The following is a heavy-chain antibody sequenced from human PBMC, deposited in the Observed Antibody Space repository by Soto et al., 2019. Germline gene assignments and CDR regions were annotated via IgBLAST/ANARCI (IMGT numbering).Heavy chain of an antibody. D-gene: IGHD6-6*01. CDR3: ARGLSSSPYYYYGMDV. CDR2: IYSGGST. J-gene: IGHJ6*02. V-gene: IGHV3-53*01. CDR1: GFTVSSNY. Sequence: PGGSLRLSCAASGFTVSSNYMSRVRQAPGKGLEWVSVIYSGGSTYYADSVKGRFTISRDNSKNTLYLQMNSLRAEDTAVYYCARGLSSSPYYYYGMDVWGQGTTVTVSS.